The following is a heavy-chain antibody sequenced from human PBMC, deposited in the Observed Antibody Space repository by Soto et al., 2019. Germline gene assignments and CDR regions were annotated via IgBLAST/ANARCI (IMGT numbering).Heavy chain of an antibody. CDR3: ARGPIVVVTAIDYYFDY. V-gene: IGHV5-51*01. CDR2: IYPGDSDT. J-gene: IGHJ4*02. Sequence: GASLKISCNGSGYSFTRYWIGWVRQMPGKGLEWMGIIYPGDSDTRYSPSFQGQVTISAYKSISTSYLQWSSLKASDTATYYCARGPIVVVTAIDYYFDYWGQGPLVTVAS. D-gene: IGHD2-21*02. CDR1: GYSFTRYW.